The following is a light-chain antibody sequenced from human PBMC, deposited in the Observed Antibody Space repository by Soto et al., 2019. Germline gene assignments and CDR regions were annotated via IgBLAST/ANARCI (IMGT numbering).Light chain of an antibody. CDR3: RSYTSSNTLVV. CDR1: SSDVGGYNY. CDR2: DVS. J-gene: IGLJ2*01. V-gene: IGLV2-14*01. Sequence: QSVLTQPASVSGSPGQSITISCTGTSSDVGGYNYVSWYQQHPGKAPKLMIYDVSNRPSGVSNRFSGSTSDNTAPLTISGLQAEDAADYYCRSYTSSNTLVVFGGGTKLTVL.